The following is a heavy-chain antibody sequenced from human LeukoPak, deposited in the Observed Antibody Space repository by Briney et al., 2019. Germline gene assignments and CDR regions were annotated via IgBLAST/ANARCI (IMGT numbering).Heavy chain of an antibody. J-gene: IGHJ4*02. V-gene: IGHV1-2*06. CDR2: INPNSGGT. D-gene: IGHD5-18*01. CDR3: ARDSGGVDTAMVDF. CDR1: GYTFTGYY. Sequence: ASVKVSCKASGYTFTGYYMHWVRQAPGQGLEWMGRINPNSGGTNYAQKFQGRVTMTRDTSISTAYMELSRLRSDDTAVYYCARDSGGVDTAMVDFSGQGTLVTVSS.